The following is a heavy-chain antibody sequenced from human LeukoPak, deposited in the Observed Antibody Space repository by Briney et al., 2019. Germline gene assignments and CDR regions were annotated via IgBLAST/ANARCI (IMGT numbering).Heavy chain of an antibody. Sequence: GESLKISCEGSGYGFSSYWIAWVRQTPGKGLEWMGVIYPTDSDTRYSPSFQGQVTMSVDRSISTAYLQWSSLEASDTAMYYCARPVAEWNYYYGMDVWGQGTTVTVSS. CDR3: ARPVAEWNYYYGMDV. D-gene: IGHD6-19*01. V-gene: IGHV5-51*01. CDR1: GYGFSSYW. J-gene: IGHJ6*02. CDR2: IYPTDSDT.